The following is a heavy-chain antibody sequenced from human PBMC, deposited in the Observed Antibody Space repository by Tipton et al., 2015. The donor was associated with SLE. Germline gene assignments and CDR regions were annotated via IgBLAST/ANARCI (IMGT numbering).Heavy chain of an antibody. CDR2: IYYSGST. V-gene: IGHV4-39*07. CDR1: GGSISSSTYY. CDR3: ARDPYDSWSDYQATFDY. J-gene: IGHJ4*02. Sequence: TLSLTCTVSGGSISSSTYYWGWIRQPPGKGLEWIGSIYYSGSTYYNASLKSRVTMSVDTSKNQFSLKLTSVTAADTAVYYCARDPYDSWSDYQATFDYWGQGTLATVSP. D-gene: IGHD3-3*01.